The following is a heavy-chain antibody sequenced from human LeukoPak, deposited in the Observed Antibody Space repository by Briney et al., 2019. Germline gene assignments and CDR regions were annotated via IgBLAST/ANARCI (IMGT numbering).Heavy chain of an antibody. CDR1: GFTFSSYA. Sequence: PGGPLRLSCAASGFTFSSYAMSWVRQAPGKGLEWVSAISGSDGSTYYADSAKGRFTISRDNSKNTLYLQMNSLRAEDTAVYYCAKQFLGYKELDIWGQGTMVTVSS. CDR3: AKQFLGYKELDI. CDR2: ISGSDGST. D-gene: IGHD1-1*01. V-gene: IGHV3-23*01. J-gene: IGHJ3*02.